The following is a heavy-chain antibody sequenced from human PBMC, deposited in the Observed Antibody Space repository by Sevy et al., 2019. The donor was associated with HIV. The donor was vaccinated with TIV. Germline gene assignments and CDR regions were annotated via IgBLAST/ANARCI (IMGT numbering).Heavy chain of an antibody. CDR3: ARDGGSYGYLY. CDR2: IYSGGST. V-gene: IGHV3-66*02. J-gene: IGHJ4*02. D-gene: IGHD5-18*01. Sequence: GWSLRLSCAASGFTVSSNYMSWVRQAPGKVLEWVSVIYSGGSTYYADSVKGRFTISRDNSKNTLYLQMNSLRAEDTAVYYCARDGGSYGYLYWGQGTLVTVSS. CDR1: GFTVSSNY.